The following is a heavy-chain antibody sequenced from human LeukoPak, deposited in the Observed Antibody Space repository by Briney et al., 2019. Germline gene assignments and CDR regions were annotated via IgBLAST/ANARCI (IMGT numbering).Heavy chain of an antibody. J-gene: IGHJ6*03. V-gene: IGHV3-48*04. CDR3: ARVATIFGVVIGRSYYMDV. D-gene: IGHD3-3*01. CDR2: ISSSSSTI. Sequence: GGSLRLSCAASGFTFSSYSMNWVRQAPGKGLEWVSYISSSSSTIYYADSVKGRFTISRDNAKNSLYLQMNSLRAEDTAVYYCARVATIFGVVIGRSYYMDVWGKGTTVTVSS. CDR1: GFTFSSYS.